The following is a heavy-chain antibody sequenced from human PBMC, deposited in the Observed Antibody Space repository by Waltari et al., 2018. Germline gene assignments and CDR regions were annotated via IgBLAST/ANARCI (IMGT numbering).Heavy chain of an antibody. J-gene: IGHJ1*01. V-gene: IGHV3-23*01. D-gene: IGHD3-16*02. CDR2: ISGSGGST. CDR3: ARQYYDYVWGSYRYAEYFQH. Sequence: EVQLLESGGGLVQPGGSLRLSCAASGFTFSSYAMSWVRQAPGTGLEWVSAISGSGGSTYYADSVKGRFTISRDNSKNTLYLQMNSLRAEDTAVYYCARQYYDYVWGSYRYAEYFQHWGQGTLVTVSS. CDR1: GFTFSSYA.